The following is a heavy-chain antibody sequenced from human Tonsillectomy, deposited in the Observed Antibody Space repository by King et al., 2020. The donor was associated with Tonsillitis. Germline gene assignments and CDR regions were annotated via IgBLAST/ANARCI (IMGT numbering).Heavy chain of an antibody. J-gene: IGHJ3*02. Sequence: ITLKESGPTLVKPTQTLTLTCTFSGFSLSTSGVGVGWIRQPPGKALEWLALIYWDDDKRYSPSLKSRLTITKDTSKNQVVLTMTNMDPVDTATYYCAHRLTMMTCGGVDAFDIWGQGTMVTVSS. D-gene: IGHD3-16*01. CDR1: GFSLSTSGVG. CDR3: AHRLTMMTCGGVDAFDI. CDR2: IYWDDDK. V-gene: IGHV2-5*02.